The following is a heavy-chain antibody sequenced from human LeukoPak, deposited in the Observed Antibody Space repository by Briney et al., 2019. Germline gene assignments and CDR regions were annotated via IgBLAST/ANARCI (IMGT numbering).Heavy chain of an antibody. V-gene: IGHV4-31*03. CDR3: ASSYCGGDCQLFDY. D-gene: IGHD2-21*02. CDR2: IYYSGST. CDR1: GGSISSGGYY. Sequence: SQTLSPTCTVSGGSISSGGYYWSWIRQHPGKGLEWIGYIYYSGSTYYNPSLKSRVAISVDTSKNQFSLKLSSVTAADTAVYYCASSYCGGDCQLFDYWGQGTLVTVSS. J-gene: IGHJ4*02.